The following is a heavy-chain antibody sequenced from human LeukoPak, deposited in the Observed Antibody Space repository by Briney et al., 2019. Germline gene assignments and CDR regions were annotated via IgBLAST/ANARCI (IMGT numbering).Heavy chain of an antibody. D-gene: IGHD1-26*01. CDR3: ARDLGLSVGATPFDF. V-gene: IGHV3-30*02. CDR1: GFTFSTYG. CDR2: MRYDGSDE. J-gene: IGHJ4*02. Sequence: GGSLRLSCAASGFTFSTYGMHWVRQAPGKGLEWVAFMRYDGSDEHYADSVQGRFTISRDNSYNTLYLQMNSLGAEDTALYYCARDLGLSVGATPFDFWGQGTLVTVSS.